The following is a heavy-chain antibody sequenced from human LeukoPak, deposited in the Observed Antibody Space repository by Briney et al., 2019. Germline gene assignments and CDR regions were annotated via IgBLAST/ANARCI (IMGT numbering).Heavy chain of an antibody. Sequence: GGSLRLSCEGFGLTFSRDWMSWVRQAPGKGLEWVANIKQDGSDKYYVDSVKGRFTISRDNAKNSLYLQMNSLRAEDTAVYYCARDQWWQFIAVAITSYFDSWGQGTLVTVSS. D-gene: IGHD6-19*01. J-gene: IGHJ4*02. CDR1: GLTFSRDW. CDR2: IKQDGSDK. V-gene: IGHV3-7*01. CDR3: ARDQWWQFIAVAITSYFDS.